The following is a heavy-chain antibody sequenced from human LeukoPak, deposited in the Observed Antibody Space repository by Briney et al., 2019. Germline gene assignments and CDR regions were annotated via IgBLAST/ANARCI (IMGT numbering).Heavy chain of an antibody. J-gene: IGHJ6*02. CDR1: GGSINSYY. CDR2: IYTSGST. Sequence: SETLSLACTVSGGSINSYYWSWIRQPAGKGLEWIGRIYTSGSTNYNPSLKSRVTTSVDTSKNQFSPKLSSVTAADTAVYYCARVVPVPPYYSYAMDVWGQGTTVTVSS. D-gene: IGHD2-2*01. V-gene: IGHV4-4*07. CDR3: ARVVPVPPYYSYAMDV.